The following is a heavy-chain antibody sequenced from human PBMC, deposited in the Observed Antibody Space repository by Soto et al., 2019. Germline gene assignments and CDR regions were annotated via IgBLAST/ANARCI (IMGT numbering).Heavy chain of an antibody. CDR3: ARDFTTIFGVVTRYYYYYMDV. V-gene: IGHV1-46*03. J-gene: IGHJ6*03. CDR1: GYTFTIYY. Sequence: ASVKVSCKASGYTFTIYYMHWVLQAPGQGLEWMGIINPSGGSTSYAQKFQGRVTMTRDTSTSTVYMELSSLRSEDTAVYYCARDFTTIFGVVTRYYYYYMDVWGKGTTVTVSS. D-gene: IGHD3-3*01. CDR2: INPSGGST.